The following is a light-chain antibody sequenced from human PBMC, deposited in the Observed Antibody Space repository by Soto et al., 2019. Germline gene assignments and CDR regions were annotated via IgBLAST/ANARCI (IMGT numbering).Light chain of an antibody. V-gene: IGLV2-14*03. Sequence: QAVVTQPPSVSGSPGQSITISCTGTSSDIGTYDYVSWFQQYPGKSPRLMIYDVSNRPSGISDRFSGSKSGNTASLTISGLQTEDEADYFCSSRTTSFTYIFGGGTKVTVL. J-gene: IGLJ2*01. CDR3: SSRTTSFTYI. CDR1: SSDIGTYDY. CDR2: DVS.